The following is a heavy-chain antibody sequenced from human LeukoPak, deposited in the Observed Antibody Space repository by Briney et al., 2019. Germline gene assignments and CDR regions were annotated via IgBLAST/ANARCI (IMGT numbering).Heavy chain of an antibody. Sequence: APVKVSCKASGYTFTGHFVHWVRQAPGQGLEWMGWINPHSGDSRYAQKFQGRVAMTRDTSINTAYMELSRLRSDDTAVYYCARDYDFWSGPQGYYFYFMDVWGTGTTVTVSS. CDR1: GYTFTGHF. CDR2: INPHSGDS. V-gene: IGHV1-2*02. CDR3: ARDYDFWSGPQGYYFYFMDV. D-gene: IGHD3-3*01. J-gene: IGHJ6*04.